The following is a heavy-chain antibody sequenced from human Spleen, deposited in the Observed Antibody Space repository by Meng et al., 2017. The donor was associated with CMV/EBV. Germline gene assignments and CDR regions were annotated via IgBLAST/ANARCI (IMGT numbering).Heavy chain of an antibody. J-gene: IGHJ6*02. CDR1: GGSVRSDNYY. Sequence: SETLSLTCTVSGGSVRSDNYYWNWIRQPPGKGLEWIGYVYYSGSTKYNPSLNSRVTISLDTSKNQFSLKLSSVTAADTAVYYCARDKSVRDFWTPRGYYYGIDVWGQGTTVTVSS. CDR3: ARDKSVRDFWTPRGYYYGIDV. CDR2: VYYSGST. V-gene: IGHV4-61*01. D-gene: IGHD3/OR15-3a*01.